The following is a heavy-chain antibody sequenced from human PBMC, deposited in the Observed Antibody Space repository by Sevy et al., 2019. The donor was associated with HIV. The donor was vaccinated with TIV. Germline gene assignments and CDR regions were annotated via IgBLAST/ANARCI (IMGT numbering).Heavy chain of an antibody. CDR3: ARGHGDYCSAVSCYPDDGMDV. J-gene: IGHJ6*02. Sequence: SETLSLTCTVSGDSISSYYWSWIRQPAGKGLEWIGRIYTTGSTNYNPSLNSRVTMSVDTYKNQFSLKLTSVTAADTAVYYCARGHGDYCSAVSCYPDDGMDVWGQGTTVTVSS. CDR1: GDSISSYY. D-gene: IGHD2-15*01. V-gene: IGHV4-4*07. CDR2: IYTTGST.